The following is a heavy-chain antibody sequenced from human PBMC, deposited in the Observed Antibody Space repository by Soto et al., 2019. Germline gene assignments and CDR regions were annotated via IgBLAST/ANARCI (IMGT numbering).Heavy chain of an antibody. J-gene: IGHJ4*02. V-gene: IGHV3-23*01. CDR1: GFTFSSYA. CDR3: AKARVVATIRTAFDY. D-gene: IGHD5-12*01. CDR2: ISGSGGST. Sequence: GGSLRLSCAASGFTFSSYAMSWVRQAPGKGLEWVSAISGSGGSTYYADSVKGRFTISRDNSKNTLYLQMNSLRAEDTAVYYCAKARVVATIRTAFDYWGQGTLVTVSS.